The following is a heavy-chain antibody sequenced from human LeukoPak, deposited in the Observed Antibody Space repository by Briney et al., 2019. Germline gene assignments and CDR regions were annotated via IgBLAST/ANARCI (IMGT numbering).Heavy chain of an antibody. CDR1: GGSISSGSYY. CDR3: ARGEDSYGKFDY. Sequence: SETLSLTCTVSGGSISSGSYYWSWIRQPAGKGLEWIGRIYTSGSTNYNPSLKSRVTISVDTSKNQFSLKLSSVTAADTAVYYCARGEDSYGKFDYWGQGTLVTVSS. J-gene: IGHJ4*02. D-gene: IGHD5-18*01. CDR2: IYTSGST. V-gene: IGHV4-61*02.